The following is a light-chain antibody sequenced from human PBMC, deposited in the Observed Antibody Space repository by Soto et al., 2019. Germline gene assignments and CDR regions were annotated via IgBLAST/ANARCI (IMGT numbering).Light chain of an antibody. J-gene: IGKJ4*01. CDR3: QQYYSYPSKLT. V-gene: IGKV1-8*01. Sequence: AIRMTQSPSSLSASTGDRVTITCRASQGISSYLAWYQQKPGKAPKLLIYAASTLQSGVPSRFSGSGSGTDFTLTISCLQSEDFATYYCQQYYSYPSKLTFGGGTKVEIK. CDR1: QGISSY. CDR2: AAS.